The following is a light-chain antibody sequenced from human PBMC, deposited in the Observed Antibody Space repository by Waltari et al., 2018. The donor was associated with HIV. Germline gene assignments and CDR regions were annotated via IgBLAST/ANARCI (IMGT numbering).Light chain of an antibody. CDR2: SND. J-gene: IGLJ3*02. Sequence: QSVLSQPPSAPGTPGQRVTISCSGGLSNIGSNSVSWYQQFSGMAPKLVIFSNDQRPPEVHDLFTGSKSGTSASLIITGLQSEDESDYYCAVWDDKLGAWLFGGGTRVTV. V-gene: IGLV1-47*02. CDR1: LSNIGSNS. CDR3: AVWDDKLGAWL.